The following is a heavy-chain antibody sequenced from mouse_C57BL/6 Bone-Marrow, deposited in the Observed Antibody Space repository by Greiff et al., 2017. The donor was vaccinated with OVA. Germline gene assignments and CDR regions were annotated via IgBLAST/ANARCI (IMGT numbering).Heavy chain of an antibody. CDR3: TRLKDAMDD. V-gene: IGHV5-9-1*02. CDR1: GFTFSSYA. Sequence: EVQVVESGEGLVKPGGSLKFSCAASGFTFSSYAMPWVRQTPEERLEWVAYISRGGAYTYYADTVKGRFTISRDNTRNTLYLQMSSLNSEDTAMYCCTRLKDAMDDWGQGTAVTVSS. CDR2: ISRGGAYT. D-gene: IGHD1-3*01. J-gene: IGHJ4*01.